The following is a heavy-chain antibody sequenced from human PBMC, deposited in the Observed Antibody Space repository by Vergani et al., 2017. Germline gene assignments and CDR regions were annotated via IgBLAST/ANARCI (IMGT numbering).Heavy chain of an antibody. CDR3: AREYSSTSGRAFDF. V-gene: IGHV3-48*01. CDR2: VSTGTKSQ. Sequence: QLVESGGGWVQPGGSLRLSCVVSGFDFSSYIMNWVRQAPGKGLEWGSFVSTGTKSQSYAESVKGRFTIFRDSAKNSLYLQMDSLRAEDTAVYYCAREYSSTSGRAFDFWGQGTKVTVSS. D-gene: IGHD2-2*01. CDR1: GFDFSSYI. J-gene: IGHJ3*01.